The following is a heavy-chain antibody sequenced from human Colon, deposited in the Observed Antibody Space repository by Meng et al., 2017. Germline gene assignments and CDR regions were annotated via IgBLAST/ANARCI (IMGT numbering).Heavy chain of an antibody. CDR1: GDSVSSNSAA. J-gene: IGHJ4*02. CDR3: ARDWGDVRGGFDF. Sequence: PVQQSSPELVQPSHPLSPTCAISGDSVSSNSAAWHCIRQSPSRGLEWLGRTYYRSKYYHAYALSVKSRITINPDTSKNQFSLQLNSVTPEDTAIYYCARDWGDVRGGFDFWGQGTLVTVSS. D-gene: IGHD3-10*02. CDR2: TYYRSKYYH. V-gene: IGHV6-1*01.